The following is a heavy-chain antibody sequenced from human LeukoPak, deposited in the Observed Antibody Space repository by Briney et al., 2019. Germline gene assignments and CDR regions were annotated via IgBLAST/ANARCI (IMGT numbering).Heavy chain of an antibody. Sequence: ASVKVSCKPSGYPFTIYGISWVRQAPGQGLEWMGWISPYNDNTKYAQKLQGRVTMTRDTSTSTAYMELRSLRSDDTAVYYCARDNGGAGNNWFDPWGQGTLVTVSS. J-gene: IGHJ5*02. V-gene: IGHV1-18*04. D-gene: IGHD7-27*01. CDR3: ARDNGGAGNNWFDP. CDR1: GYPFTIYG. CDR2: ISPYNDNT.